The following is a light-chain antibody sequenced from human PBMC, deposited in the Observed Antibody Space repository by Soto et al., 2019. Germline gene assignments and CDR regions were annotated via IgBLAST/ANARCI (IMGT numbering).Light chain of an antibody. CDR3: QTWVTGFQL. CDR1: SGHSSYA. V-gene: IGLV4-69*01. J-gene: IGLJ3*02. CDR2: LNSDGSH. Sequence: QAVVTQSPSASASLGASVKLTCTLSSGHSSYAIAWHQQQPQKGPRYLMKLNSDGSHSKGDRIPDRFSGSSSGAERYLTISSLQSEDEADYYCQTWVTGFQLFAGGTKLTVL.